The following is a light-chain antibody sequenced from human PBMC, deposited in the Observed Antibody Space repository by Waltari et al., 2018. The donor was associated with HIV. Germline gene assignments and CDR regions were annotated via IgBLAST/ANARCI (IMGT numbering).Light chain of an antibody. CDR2: DVS. J-gene: IGLJ1*01. CDR3: SSYTRSTTLDAV. Sequence: QSALTQPASVSGSPGQSITISCTGTNSDVGGYTYVSCYLQQPGKAPRLIIFDVSHRPSGISNRFSGSKSGNTASLTISGLQAEDEADYYCSSYTRSTTLDAVFGTGTTVTVL. V-gene: IGLV2-14*01. CDR1: NSDVGGYTY.